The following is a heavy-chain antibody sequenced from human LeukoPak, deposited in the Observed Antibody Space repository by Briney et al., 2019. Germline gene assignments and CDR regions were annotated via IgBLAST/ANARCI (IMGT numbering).Heavy chain of an antibody. V-gene: IGHV3-23*01. J-gene: IGHJ4*02. D-gene: IGHD1-1*01. CDR2: INGSGGST. Sequence: PGGSLRLSCAASGFTFSSYAMSWVRQAPGKGLEWVSAINGSGGSTYYADSVKGRFTISRDNSKNTPYLQMNSLRVEDTAVYYCAKVAWNDRLCFDYWGQGTLVTVSS. CDR3: AKVAWNDRLCFDY. CDR1: GFTFSSYA.